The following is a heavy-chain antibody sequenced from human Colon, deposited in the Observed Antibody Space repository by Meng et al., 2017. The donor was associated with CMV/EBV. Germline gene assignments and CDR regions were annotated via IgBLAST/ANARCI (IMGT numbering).Heavy chain of an antibody. CDR2: IYYSGST. Sequence: SETLSLTCTVSGGSISSSSYYWGWIRQPPGKGLEWIGSIYYSGSTYYNPSLKSRVTISVDTSKNQFSLKLSSVTAADTAVYFCARTNYYESSGYYSYYYHSGMDVWGQGTPVTVSS. J-gene: IGHJ6*02. CDR1: GGSISSSSYY. CDR3: ARTNYYESSGYYSYYYHSGMDV. V-gene: IGHV4-39*07. D-gene: IGHD3-22*01.